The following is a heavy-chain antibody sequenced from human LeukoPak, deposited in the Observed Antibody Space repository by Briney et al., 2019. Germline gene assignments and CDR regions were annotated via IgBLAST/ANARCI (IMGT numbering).Heavy chain of an antibody. CDR2: IYYSGST. Sequence: SETLSLTCTVSGGSISSGDYYWGWIRQPPGKGLEWIGYIYYSGSTNYNPSLKSRVTISVDTSKNQFSLKLSSVTAADTAVYYCAREGYYDSSGYSIDAFDIWGQGTMVTVSS. D-gene: IGHD3-22*01. V-gene: IGHV4-61*08. CDR1: GGSISSGDYY. J-gene: IGHJ3*02. CDR3: AREGYYDSSGYSIDAFDI.